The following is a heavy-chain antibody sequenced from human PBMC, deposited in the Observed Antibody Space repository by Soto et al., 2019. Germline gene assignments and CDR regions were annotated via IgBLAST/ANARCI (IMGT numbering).Heavy chain of an antibody. Sequence: GESLKISCKGSGYSFTSYWIGWVRQMPGKGLEWMGIIYPGDSDTRYSPSSQGQVTISADKSISTAYLQWSSLKASDTAMYYCARTRSSWLYGMDVWGQGTTVTVSS. CDR1: GYSFTSYW. D-gene: IGHD6-13*01. CDR2: IYPGDSDT. V-gene: IGHV5-51*01. J-gene: IGHJ6*02. CDR3: ARTRSSWLYGMDV.